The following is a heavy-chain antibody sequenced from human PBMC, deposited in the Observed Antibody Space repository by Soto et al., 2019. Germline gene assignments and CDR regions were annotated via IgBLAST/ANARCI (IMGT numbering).Heavy chain of an antibody. D-gene: IGHD3-22*01. J-gene: IGHJ1*01. Sequence: QVQLVQSGAEVKKPGSSVKVSCKASGGTFSSYTISWVRQAPGQGLEWMGRIIPILGIANYAQKFQGRVTITADKSTSTAYMELSSLRSEDTAVYYCARETGTMLVEHWCQGTLATVSS. CDR1: GGTFSSYT. V-gene: IGHV1-69*02. CDR2: IIPILGIA. CDR3: ARETGTMLVEH.